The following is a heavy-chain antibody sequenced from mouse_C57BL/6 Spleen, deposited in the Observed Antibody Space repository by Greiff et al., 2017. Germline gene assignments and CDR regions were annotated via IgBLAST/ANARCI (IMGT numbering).Heavy chain of an antibody. V-gene: IGHV1-9*01. CDR1: GYTFTGYW. D-gene: IGHD1-1*01. CDR2: FLPGSGST. CDR3: AYLWGEFAY. Sequence: VQGVESGAELMKPWASVKLSCKATGYTFTGYWLEWVKQRPGHGLEWIGEFLPGSGSTNYNEKFKGKATFTADTSSNTAYMQLSGLTTEDSAIYYCAYLWGEFAYWGQGTLVTVSA. J-gene: IGHJ3*01.